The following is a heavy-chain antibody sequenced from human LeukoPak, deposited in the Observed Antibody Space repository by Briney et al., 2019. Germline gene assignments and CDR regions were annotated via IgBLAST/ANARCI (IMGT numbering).Heavy chain of an antibody. V-gene: IGHV1-2*02. D-gene: IGHD5-12*01. J-gene: IGHJ4*02. Sequence: VASVKVSCKASGYTFTGYYMHWVRQAPGQGLEWMGWINPNSGGTNYAQKFQGRVTMTRDTSISTAYMELSRLRSDDTAVYYCARAGGLRRIWSFDYWGQGTLVTVSS. CDR2: INPNSGGT. CDR1: GYTFTGYY. CDR3: ARAGGLRRIWSFDY.